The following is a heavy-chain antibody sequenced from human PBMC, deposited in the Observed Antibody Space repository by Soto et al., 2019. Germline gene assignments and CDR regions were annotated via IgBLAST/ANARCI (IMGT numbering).Heavy chain of an antibody. D-gene: IGHD3-10*01. J-gene: IGHJ4*02. CDR3: SRVDPGETSPFDH. V-gene: IGHV1-46*03. Sequence: ASVKVSCKASGYIFTSYYLHWVRQAPGQGLEWMGWINPFDGSRMFAQSFQGSVTFTRDTSTSTVYMELSGLRSDDTAVYYCSRVDPGETSPFDHWGQGTLVTVSS. CDR2: INPFDGSR. CDR1: GYIFTSYY.